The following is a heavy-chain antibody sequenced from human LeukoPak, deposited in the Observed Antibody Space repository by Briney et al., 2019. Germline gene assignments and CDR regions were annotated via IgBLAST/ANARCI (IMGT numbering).Heavy chain of an antibody. CDR2: ISSSGSTI. V-gene: IGHV3-48*03. CDR3: ARAEVYRYSYGFGYYYMDV. J-gene: IGHJ6*03. CDR1: GFTFSSYE. Sequence: GGSLRLSCAASGFTFSSYEMNWVRQAPGKGLEWVSYISSSGSTIYYADSVKGRFTISRDNAKNSLYLQMYSLRAEDTAVYYCARAEVYRYSYGFGYYYMDVWGKGTTVTVSS. D-gene: IGHD5-18*01.